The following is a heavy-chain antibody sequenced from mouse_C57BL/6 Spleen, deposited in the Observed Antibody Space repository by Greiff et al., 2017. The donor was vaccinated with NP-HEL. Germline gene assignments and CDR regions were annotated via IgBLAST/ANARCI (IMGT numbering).Heavy chain of an antibody. CDR3: ARLYYGNYSYAMDY. Sequence: EVHLVESGGGLVKPGGSLKLSCAASGFTFSDYGMHWVRQAPEKGLEWVAYISSGSSTIYYADTVKGRFTISRDNAKNTLFLQMTSLRSEDTAMYYCARLYYGNYSYAMDYWGQGTSVTVSS. V-gene: IGHV5-17*01. J-gene: IGHJ4*01. CDR1: GFTFSDYG. D-gene: IGHD2-1*01. CDR2: ISSGSSTI.